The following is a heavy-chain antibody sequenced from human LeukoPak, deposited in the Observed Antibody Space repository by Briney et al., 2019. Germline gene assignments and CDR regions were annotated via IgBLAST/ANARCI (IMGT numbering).Heavy chain of an antibody. CDR3: AKPPPGDSSSWAVPYYFDY. CDR1: GFTFSSYA. Sequence: PGGSLRLPCAASGFTFSSYAMSWVRQAPGKGLEWVSAISGSGGSTYYADSVKGRFTISRDNSKNTLYLQMNSLRAEDTAVYYCAKPPPGDSSSWAVPYYFDYWGQGTLVTVSS. CDR2: ISGSGGST. D-gene: IGHD6-13*01. J-gene: IGHJ4*02. V-gene: IGHV3-23*01.